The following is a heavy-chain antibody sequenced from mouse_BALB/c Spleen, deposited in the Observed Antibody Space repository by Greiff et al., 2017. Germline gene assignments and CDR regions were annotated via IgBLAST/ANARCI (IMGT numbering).Heavy chain of an antibody. V-gene: IGHV5-6-5*01. CDR3: SRYDYAMDY. J-gene: IGHJ4*01. D-gene: IGHD2-3*01. CDR2: ISSGGST. Sequence: EVKLMESGGGLVKPGGSLKLSCAASGFTFSSYAMSWVRQTPEKRLEWVASISSGGSTYYPDSVKGRFTISRDNDRNILYLQMSSLRSEDTAMYYCSRYDYAMDYWGQGTSVTVSS. CDR1: GFTFSSYA.